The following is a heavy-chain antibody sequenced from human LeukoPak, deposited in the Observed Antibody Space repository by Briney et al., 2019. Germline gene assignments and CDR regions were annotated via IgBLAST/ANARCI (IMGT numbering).Heavy chain of an antibody. D-gene: IGHD5-18*01. CDR1: GGSISSSSYY. J-gene: IGHJ4*02. Sequence: PSETLSLTCTVSGGSISSSSYYWGWIRQPPGKGLEWIGSIYYSGSTYYNPSLKSRVTISVDTSKNQFSLKLSSVTAADTAVYYCARGWDTAMVPFDYWGQGTLVTVSS. CDR3: ARGWDTAMVPFDY. CDR2: IYYSGST. V-gene: IGHV4-39*01.